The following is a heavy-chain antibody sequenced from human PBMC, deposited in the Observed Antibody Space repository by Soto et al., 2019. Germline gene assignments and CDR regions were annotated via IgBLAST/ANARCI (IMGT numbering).Heavy chain of an antibody. CDR1: GYTFASYG. V-gene: IGHV1-18*01. CDR2: INAYNGNT. D-gene: IGHD5-18*01. CDR3: ARDVGYGLIDF. J-gene: IGHJ4*02. Sequence: EASVKVSCKASGYTFASYGISWVRQAPGQGLEWMGWINAYNGNTNYAQKLQGRVTLTTDTSTSTAYMELRSLRSDDTAVYYCARDVGYGLIDFWGQGTLVTVS.